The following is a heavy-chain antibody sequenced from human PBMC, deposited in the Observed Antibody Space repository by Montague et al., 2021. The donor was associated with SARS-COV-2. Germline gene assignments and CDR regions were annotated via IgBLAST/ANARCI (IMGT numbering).Heavy chain of an antibody. J-gene: IGHJ6*01. CDR1: GGSISSYY. CDR2: IYYSGST. V-gene: IGHV4-59*12. Sequence: SETLSLTCTVSGGSISSYYWSWIRQPPGKGLEWIGYIYYSGSTNYNPSLKSRVTISVDTSKNQFSLKLSSVTAADTAVYYCARVRYYGSGTSLGMDVWGKGPRSPSPQ. CDR3: ARVRYYGSGTSLGMDV. D-gene: IGHD3-10*01.